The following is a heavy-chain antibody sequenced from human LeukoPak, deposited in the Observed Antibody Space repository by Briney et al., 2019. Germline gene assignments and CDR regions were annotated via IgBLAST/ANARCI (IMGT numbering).Heavy chain of an antibody. D-gene: IGHD4-17*01. CDR2: ISWNSDGI. V-gene: IGHV3-9*01. J-gene: IGHJ4*02. CDR1: GFTVDDYA. CDR3: AKDRIGKNYGDYDSIDY. Sequence: GGSLRLSCAASGFTVDDYAMHWVRQAPGKGLEWVSGISWNSDGIDYADSVKGRFTISRDNAKSSLYLQMNSLRAEDTALYYCAKDRIGKNYGDYDSIDYWGQGTLLTISS.